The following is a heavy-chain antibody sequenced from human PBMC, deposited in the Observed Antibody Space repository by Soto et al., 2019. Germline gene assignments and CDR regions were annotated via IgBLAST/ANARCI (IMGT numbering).Heavy chain of an antibody. D-gene: IGHD6-6*01. J-gene: IGHJ4*02. CDR3: AKTPHLRARPATPGY. V-gene: IGHV3-23*01. CDR1: GVTFSSYA. Sequence: PGGSLRLSWAASGVTFSSYAMSWVRQAPGKGLEWVSAISGSGGSTYYADSVKGRFTISRDNSKNTLYLQMNSLRAEDTAVYYCAKTPHLRARPATPGYWGQGTLVTVSS. CDR2: ISGSGGST.